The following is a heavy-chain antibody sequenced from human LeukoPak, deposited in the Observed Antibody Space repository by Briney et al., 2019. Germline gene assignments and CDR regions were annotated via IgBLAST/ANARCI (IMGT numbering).Heavy chain of an antibody. CDR3: ARGPPMKYCSSTSCYYYYGMDV. CDR1: GFTFSSYA. D-gene: IGHD2-2*01. J-gene: IGHJ6*02. V-gene: IGHV3-23*01. Sequence: GGSLRLSCAASGFTFSSYAMSWVRQAPGKGLEWVSSISGSGGSTYYADSVKGRFTISRDNSKNTLYLQMISLRAEDTASYYCARGPPMKYCSSTSCYYYYGMDVWGQGTTVTVSS. CDR2: ISGSGGST.